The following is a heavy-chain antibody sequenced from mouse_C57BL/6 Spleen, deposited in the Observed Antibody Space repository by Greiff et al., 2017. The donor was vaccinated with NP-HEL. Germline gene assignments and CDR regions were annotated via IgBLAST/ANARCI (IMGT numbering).Heavy chain of an antibody. CDR2: IYPGSGST. CDR1: GYTFTSYW. D-gene: IGHD1-1*01. J-gene: IGHJ2*01. CDR3: ARRRYYCSSYYFDY. Sequence: QVQLQQPGAELVKPGASVKMSCKASGYTFTSYWITWVKQRPGQGLEWIGDIYPGSGSTNYNEKFKSKATLTVDTSSSTAYMQLSSLTSEDSAVYYCARRRYYCSSYYFDYWGQGTTLTVSS. V-gene: IGHV1-55*01.